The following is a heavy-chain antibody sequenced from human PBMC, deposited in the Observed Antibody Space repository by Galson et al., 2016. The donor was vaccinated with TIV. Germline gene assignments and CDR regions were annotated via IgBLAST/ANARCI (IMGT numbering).Heavy chain of an antibody. J-gene: IGHJ6*02. D-gene: IGHD2-2*02. Sequence: SLRLSCAASGFSFDDYAMHWVRQVPGKGLEWVSGINWNSGYFGYADSVKGRFTILRDSAQNSLYLHMSSLRAEDTAFYYCAKGMNRGCTTSNCYSYDYYYYALDVWGQGTTVTVSS. CDR2: INWNSGYF. CDR1: GFSFDDYA. V-gene: IGHV3-9*01. CDR3: AKGMNRGCTTSNCYSYDYYYYALDV.